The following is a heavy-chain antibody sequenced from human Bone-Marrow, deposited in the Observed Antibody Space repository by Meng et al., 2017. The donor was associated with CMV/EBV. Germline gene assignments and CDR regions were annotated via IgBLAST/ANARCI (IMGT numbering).Heavy chain of an antibody. D-gene: IGHD3-3*01. J-gene: IGHJ4*02. Sequence: GESLKISCAASGFTFSSYGMHWVRQAPGKGLEWVAFIRYDGSNKYYADSVKGRFTISRDNSKNTLYLQMNSLRAEDTAVYYCARSAKSGYPLIIDFDYWGLGTLVTVSS. V-gene: IGHV3-30*02. CDR3: ARSAKSGYPLIIDFDY. CDR2: IRYDGSNK. CDR1: GFTFSSYG.